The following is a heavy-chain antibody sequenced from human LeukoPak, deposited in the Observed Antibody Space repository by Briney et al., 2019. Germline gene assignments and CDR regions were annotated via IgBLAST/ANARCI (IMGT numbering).Heavy chain of an antibody. V-gene: IGHV3-74*01. CDR1: GFTFSSYW. CDR2: INSDGSST. D-gene: IGHD5-12*01. Sequence: GGSLRLSCAASGFTFSSYWMHWVRHAPGKGLVWVSRINSDGSSTSYADSVKGRFTISRDNAKNTLYLQMNSLRAEDTAVYYCARVGYSGYDWAQYYYYYMDVWGKGTTVTVSS. J-gene: IGHJ6*03. CDR3: ARVGYSGYDWAQYYYYYMDV.